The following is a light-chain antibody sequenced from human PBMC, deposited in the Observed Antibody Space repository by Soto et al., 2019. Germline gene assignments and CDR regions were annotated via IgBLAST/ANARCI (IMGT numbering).Light chain of an antibody. CDR2: GAS. CDR1: QSISDT. V-gene: IGKV3-15*01. CDR3: QQYNPYSRT. J-gene: IGKJ1*01. Sequence: EIVMTQSPATLSVSPGGRATLSCRASQSISDTLAWYQQKPGQAPRLLIHGASTRAPGFPARFSGSGSGTDFTLTISSLQSEDFAVYYCQQYNPYSRTFGQGTKVEIK.